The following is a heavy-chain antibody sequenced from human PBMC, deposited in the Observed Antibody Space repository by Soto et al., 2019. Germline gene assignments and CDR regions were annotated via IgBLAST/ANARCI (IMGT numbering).Heavy chain of an antibody. J-gene: IGHJ6*02. Sequence: QVQLVESGGGVVQPGRSLRLSCAASGFTFSSYAMHWVRQAPGKGLEWVAVISYDGSNKYYADSVKGRFTISRDNSKNTLYLQMNSLRAEDTAVNYCARAQTAAGYYYYYGMDVWGQGTTVTVSS. CDR2: ISYDGSNK. D-gene: IGHD6-13*01. CDR1: GFTFSSYA. CDR3: ARAQTAAGYYYYYGMDV. V-gene: IGHV3-30-3*01.